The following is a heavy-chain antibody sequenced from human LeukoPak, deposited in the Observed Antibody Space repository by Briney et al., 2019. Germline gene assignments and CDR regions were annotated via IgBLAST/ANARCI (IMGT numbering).Heavy chain of an antibody. V-gene: IGHV3-21*01. CDR2: ISSSSSYI. Sequence: GGSLRLSCAASGFTFSSYSMNWVRQAPGKGLEWVSSISSSSSYIYYADSVKGRFTISRDNAKNSPYLQMNSLRAEDTAVYYCARSQWNPGKTTQTTWGQGTLVTVSS. D-gene: IGHD1-1*01. CDR3: ARSQWNPGKTTQTT. CDR1: GFTFSSYS. J-gene: IGHJ5*02.